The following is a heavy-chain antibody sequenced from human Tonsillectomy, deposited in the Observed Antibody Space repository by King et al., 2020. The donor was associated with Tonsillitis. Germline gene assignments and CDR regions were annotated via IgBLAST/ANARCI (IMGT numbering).Heavy chain of an antibody. CDR2: VYHSGST. Sequence: QLQESGPGLVKPSGTLSLTCAVSGGSITSSNWWSWVRQPPGKGLEWIGEVYHSGSTNYNPSLKSRVTLAVDKSKNQFSLKLSSVTAADTAVYDCARPNIWFGERVSWFDPWGQGTLVIVSS. CDR3: ARPNIWFGERVSWFDP. J-gene: IGHJ5*02. CDR1: GGSITSSNW. V-gene: IGHV4-4*02. D-gene: IGHD3-10*01.